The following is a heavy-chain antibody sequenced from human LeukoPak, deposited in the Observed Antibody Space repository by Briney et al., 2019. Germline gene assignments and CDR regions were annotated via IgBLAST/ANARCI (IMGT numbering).Heavy chain of an antibody. V-gene: IGHV1-69*13. CDR3: ARDQSHYYGSGSYDY. D-gene: IGHD3-10*01. CDR2: IIPTFGTA. CDR1: GGTFSSYA. J-gene: IGHJ4*02. Sequence: SVKVSCKASGGTFSSYAISWVRQAPGQGLEWMGGIIPTFGTANYAQKFQGRVTITADESTSTAYMELSSLRSEDTAVYYCARDQSHYYGSGSYDYWGQGTLVTVSS.